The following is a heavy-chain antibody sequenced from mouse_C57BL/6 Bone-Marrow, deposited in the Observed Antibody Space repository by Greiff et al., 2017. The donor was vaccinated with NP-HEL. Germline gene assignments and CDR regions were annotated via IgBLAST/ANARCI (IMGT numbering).Heavy chain of an antibody. J-gene: IGHJ3*01. CDR2: IYPRSGNT. CDR3: ARGYSNYRGWFAY. CDR1: GYTFTSYG. D-gene: IGHD2-5*01. V-gene: IGHV1-81*01. Sequence: VQLQQSGAELARPGASVKLSCKASGYTFTSYGISWVKQRTGQGLEWIGEIYPRSGNTYYNEKFKGKATLTADKSSCTAYMELRSLTSDDSAVYFCARGYSNYRGWFAYWGQGTLVTVSA.